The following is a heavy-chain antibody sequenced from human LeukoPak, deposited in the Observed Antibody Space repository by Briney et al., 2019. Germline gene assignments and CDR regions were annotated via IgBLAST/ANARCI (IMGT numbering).Heavy chain of an antibody. J-gene: IGHJ6*02. V-gene: IGHV3-30-3*01. CDR2: MSYDGSNK. CDR3: AREREYSGEGYYYGMDV. D-gene: IGHD6-6*01. Sequence: GGTLRLSCAASGFTFSSYAMHWVREAPGKGLEWVAVMSYDGSNKYYADSVKGRFTISRDNSKNTLYLQMNSLRAEDTAVYYCAREREYSGEGYYYGMDVWGQGTTVTVSS. CDR1: GFTFSSYA.